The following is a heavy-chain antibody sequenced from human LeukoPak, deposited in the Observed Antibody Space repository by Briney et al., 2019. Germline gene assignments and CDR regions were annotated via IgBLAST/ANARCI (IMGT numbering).Heavy chain of an antibody. CDR1: GFTFSSYS. J-gene: IGHJ3*02. D-gene: IGHD3-10*01. Sequence: PGGSLRLSCAASGFTFSSYSMNWVRQAPGKGLEWVSSISSSSSYIYYADSVKGRFTISRDNAKNSLYLQMNSLRAEDTAVYYCARDRAFSSAFDIWGQGTMVTVSS. CDR3: ARDRAFSSAFDI. CDR2: ISSSSSYI. V-gene: IGHV3-21*01.